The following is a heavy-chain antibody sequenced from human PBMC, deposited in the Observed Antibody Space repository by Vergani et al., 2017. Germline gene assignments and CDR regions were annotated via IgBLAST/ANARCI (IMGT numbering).Heavy chain of an antibody. V-gene: IGHV3-30-3*01. CDR3: ARDWGPWDIVVVGNY. J-gene: IGHJ4*02. CDR2: ISYDGNNK. CDR1: GFTFSSYA. D-gene: IGHD2-2*01. Sequence: QVQLVESGGGVVQPGRSLRLSCAASGFTFSSYAMHWVRQAPGKGLEWVAVISYDGNNKYYADSVKGRFTSSRDNSKNTLYLQMNSLRAEDTAVYYCARDWGPWDIVVVGNYWGQGTLVTVSS.